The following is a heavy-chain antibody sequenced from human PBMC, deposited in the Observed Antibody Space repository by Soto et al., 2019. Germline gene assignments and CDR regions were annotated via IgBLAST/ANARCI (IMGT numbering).Heavy chain of an antibody. V-gene: IGHV3-30-3*01. J-gene: IGHJ3*02. CDR2: ISYDGSNK. CDR1: GFTFSSYA. Sequence: QVQLVESGGGVVQPGRSLRLSCAASGFTFSSYAMHWVRQAPGKGLEWVAVISYDGSNKYYADSVKGRFTISRDNSKNTLYLQMNSLRAEDTAVYYCPLGTIDAFDIWGQGTMVTVSS. CDR3: PLGTIDAFDI.